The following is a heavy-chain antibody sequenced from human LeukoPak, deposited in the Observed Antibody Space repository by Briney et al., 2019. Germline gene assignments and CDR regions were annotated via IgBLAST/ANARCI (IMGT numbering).Heavy chain of an antibody. CDR1: GGSFSGYY. J-gene: IGHJ6*04. CDR3: ARGQGGGSVIYGMDV. CDR2: INHSGST. V-gene: IGHV4-34*01. D-gene: IGHD3-10*01. Sequence: SETLSLTCAVYGGSFSGYYWSWIRQPPGKGLEWIGEINHSGSTNYNPSLKSRVTISVDTSKNQFSLKLSSVTAADTAVYYCARGQGGGSVIYGMDVWGKGTTVTVSS.